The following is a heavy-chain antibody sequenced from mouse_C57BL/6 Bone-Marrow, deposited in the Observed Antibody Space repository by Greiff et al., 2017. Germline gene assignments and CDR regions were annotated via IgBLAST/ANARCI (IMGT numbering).Heavy chain of an antibody. J-gene: IGHJ2*01. CDR1: GYAFTNYL. D-gene: IGHD2-1*01. CDR3: AKERDYGNYVDY. V-gene: IGHV1-54*01. Sequence: QVQLKQPGAELVRPGTSVKVSCKASGYAFTNYLIEWVKQRPGQGLEWIGVINPGSGGTNYNEKFKGKATLTVAKSSSTAYMQHSSLTSEVNAVYFCAKERDYGNYVDYWGQGTTLTFSS. CDR2: INPGSGGT.